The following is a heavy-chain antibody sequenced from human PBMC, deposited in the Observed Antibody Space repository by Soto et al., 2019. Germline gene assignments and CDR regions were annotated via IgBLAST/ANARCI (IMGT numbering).Heavy chain of an antibody. CDR3: VRSPVDFRYGKDD. J-gene: IGHJ6*02. CDR2: INTNTGVT. D-gene: IGHD3-9*01. CDR1: GYSFTDHY. V-gene: IGHV1-2*04. Sequence: AQLVQSGADVKKPGASVKVSCKASGYSFTDHYMHWVRQAPGQGLEWLGWINTNTGVTRFAQKVQGCVSMTRDTSITTANREVTRLESDHTTFCYSVRSPVDFRYGKDDRGQGTTGTVS.